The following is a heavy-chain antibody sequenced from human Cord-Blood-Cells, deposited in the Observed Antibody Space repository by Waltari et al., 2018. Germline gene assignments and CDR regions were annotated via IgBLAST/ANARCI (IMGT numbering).Heavy chain of an antibody. Sequence: QVQLVQSGAEVKKPGASVKVSCKASGYTFTSYGISWVRQAPGQGLEWMGWISDAHGNTNHTQELHGRGTLTTDTTTSSADMELSGLRSYDTAVYYCASGRSPDYYFDYWGQGTLVTVSS. D-gene: IGHD1-26*01. V-gene: IGHV1-18*01. CDR3: ASGRSPDYYFDY. J-gene: IGHJ4*02. CDR1: GYTFTSYG. CDR2: ISDAHGNT.